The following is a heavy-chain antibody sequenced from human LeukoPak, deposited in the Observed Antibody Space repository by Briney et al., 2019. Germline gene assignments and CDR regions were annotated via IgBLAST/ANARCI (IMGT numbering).Heavy chain of an antibody. CDR2: INHSGST. J-gene: IGHJ6*03. CDR1: GGSFSGYY. Sequence: PSGTLSLTCAVYGGSFSGYYWSWIRQPPGKGLEWIGEINHSGSTNYNPSLKSRVTISVDTSKNQFSLKLSSVTAAVYYCARQGGLLWFGESRPYYYYYMDVWGKGTTVTVSS. CDR3: ARQGGLLWFGESRPYYYYYMDV. D-gene: IGHD3-10*01. V-gene: IGHV4-34*01.